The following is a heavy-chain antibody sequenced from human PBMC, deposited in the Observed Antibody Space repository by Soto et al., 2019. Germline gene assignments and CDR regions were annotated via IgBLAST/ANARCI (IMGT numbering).Heavy chain of an antibody. CDR1: GLAHILFA. V-gene: IGHV3-23*01. Sequence: GSLRPSCIASGLAHILFAMMLIGHAPFKGLECVTGISGNGGDTQYADSVKGRFTISRDNSKNTVYLQMSDLRADDTAIYYCAKDAVYNDGLWLMDLWGQGTQVTVSS. CDR3: AKDAVYNDGLWLMDL. D-gene: IGHD3-10*01. J-gene: IGHJ4*02. CDR2: ISGNGGDT.